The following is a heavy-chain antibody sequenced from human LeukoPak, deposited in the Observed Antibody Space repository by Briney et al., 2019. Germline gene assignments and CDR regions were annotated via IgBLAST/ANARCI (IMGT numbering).Heavy chain of an antibody. CDR3: ARDSPSLYGMDV. J-gene: IGHJ6*02. V-gene: IGHV4-31*03. Sequence: SQTLSLTCIVSGGSISSGGYYWSWIRQHPGKGLEWIGYIYYSGSTYYNPSLKSRVTISVDTSKNQFSLKLSSVTAADTTVYYCARDSPSLYGMDVWGQGTTVTVSS. CDR2: IYYSGST. D-gene: IGHD2-2*01. CDR1: GGSISSGGYY.